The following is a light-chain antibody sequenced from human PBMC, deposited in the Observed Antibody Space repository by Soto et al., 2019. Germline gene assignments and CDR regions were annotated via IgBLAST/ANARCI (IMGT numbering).Light chain of an antibody. Sequence: QSALTQPASVSGAPGKRITISCTGTSSNVGGYNDVPWYQQHPGKAPKLMIYVDSNRPSGVSNRFSGSKSGNTASLTISGLQAEDEADYYCSSYTSSSTYVFGAGTKLTVL. J-gene: IGLJ1*01. CDR3: SSYTSSSTYV. CDR1: SSNVGGYND. V-gene: IGLV2-14*01. CDR2: VDS.